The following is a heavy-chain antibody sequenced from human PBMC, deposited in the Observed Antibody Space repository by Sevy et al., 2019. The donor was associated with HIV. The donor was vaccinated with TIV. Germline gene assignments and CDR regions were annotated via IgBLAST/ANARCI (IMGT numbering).Heavy chain of an antibody. CDR1: GFTFSSYA. Sequence: GGSLRLSCAASGFTFSSYAMHWVRQAPGKGLEWVTIISYDGSNKYYADSVKGRFTISRDNSKNTLYLQMNSLTAEDTAVYYCARGRYYDSSGYYGHDAFDIWGQGTMVTVSS. V-gene: IGHV3-30*04. J-gene: IGHJ3*02. CDR3: ARGRYYDSSGYYGHDAFDI. CDR2: ISYDGSNK. D-gene: IGHD3-22*01.